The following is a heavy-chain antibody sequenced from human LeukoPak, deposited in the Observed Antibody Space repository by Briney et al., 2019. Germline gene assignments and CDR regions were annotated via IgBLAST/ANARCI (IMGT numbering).Heavy chain of an antibody. Sequence: SETLSLTCTVSGDSISRYYWSWIRQPAGKGLEYIGRMHNGGTTNYNPSLKSRVTISVDTSRNQFSLILTSVTAADTATYYCARAWSGYYLWYFDLWGRGTLVTVSS. CDR2: MHNGGTT. CDR3: ARAWSGYYLWYFDL. J-gene: IGHJ2*01. D-gene: IGHD3-3*01. CDR1: GDSISRYY. V-gene: IGHV4-4*07.